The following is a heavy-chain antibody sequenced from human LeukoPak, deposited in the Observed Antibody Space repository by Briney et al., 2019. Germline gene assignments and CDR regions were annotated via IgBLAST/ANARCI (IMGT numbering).Heavy chain of an antibody. V-gene: IGHV3-30*03. CDR3: ARGYLDAFDI. CDR2: ISYDGENK. Sequence: PGGSLRLSCAASGFTFGTYGMHWVRQAPGKGLEWVAVISYDGENKYYTDSVKGRFTISRDDSKNTLYLQMNSLRAEDTAVYYCARGYLDAFDIWGQGTMVTVSS. CDR1: GFTFGTYG. J-gene: IGHJ3*02. D-gene: IGHD1-1*01.